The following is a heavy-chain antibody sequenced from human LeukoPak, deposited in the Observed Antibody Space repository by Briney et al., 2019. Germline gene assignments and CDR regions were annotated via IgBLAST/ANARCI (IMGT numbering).Heavy chain of an antibody. CDR3: ARVLGSSGYYSTEYFQH. Sequence: GGSLRLSCAASGFTFSSYAMSWVRQAPGKGLEWVSAISGSGGSTYYADSVKGRFTISRDNPKNTLYLQMNSLRAEDTAVYYCARVLGSSGYYSTEYFQHWGQGTLVTVSS. J-gene: IGHJ1*01. CDR2: ISGSGGST. CDR1: GFTFSSYA. D-gene: IGHD3-22*01. V-gene: IGHV3-23*01.